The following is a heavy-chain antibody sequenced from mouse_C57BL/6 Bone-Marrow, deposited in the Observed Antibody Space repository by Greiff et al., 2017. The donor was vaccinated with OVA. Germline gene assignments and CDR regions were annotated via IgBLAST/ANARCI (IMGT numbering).Heavy chain of an antibody. Sequence: EVKLQESGGGLVQPKGSLKLSCAASGFSFNTYAMNWVRQAPGKGLEWVARIRSKSNNYATYYADSVKDRFTISRDDSESMLYLQMNNLKTEDTAMYYCVRQKGYYGSSSYYFDYWGQGTTLTVSS. D-gene: IGHD1-1*01. J-gene: IGHJ2*01. CDR3: VRQKGYYGSSSYYFDY. CDR2: IRSKSNNYAT. V-gene: IGHV10-1*01. CDR1: GFSFNTYA.